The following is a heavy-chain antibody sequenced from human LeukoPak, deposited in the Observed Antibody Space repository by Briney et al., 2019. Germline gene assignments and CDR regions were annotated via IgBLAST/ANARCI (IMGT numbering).Heavy chain of an antibody. CDR3: ARVQWELPYFDY. J-gene: IGHJ4*02. V-gene: IGHV4-34*01. CDR2: INHSGST. CDR1: GGSFSGYY. D-gene: IGHD1-26*01. Sequence: PSETLSLTCAVYGGSFSGYYWSWIRQPPGKGLEWIGEINHSGSTNYNPSLKSRVTISVDTPKNQFSLKLSSVTAADTAVYYCARVQWELPYFDYWGQGTLVTVSS.